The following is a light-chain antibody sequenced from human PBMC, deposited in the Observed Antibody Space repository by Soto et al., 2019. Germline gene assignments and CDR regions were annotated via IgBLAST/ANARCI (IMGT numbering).Light chain of an antibody. CDR2: EVS. V-gene: IGLV2-14*01. Sequence: QSALTQPASVSGSPGQWITISCTGTSSDVGAYNYVSWYQQHPGKAPKLMIYEVSNRPSGVSNRFSGSNSGNTASLTISGLQAEDEGDYSCSSYASGSTWVFGGGTKLTVL. CDR3: SSYASGSTWV. J-gene: IGLJ2*01. CDR1: SSDVGAYNY.